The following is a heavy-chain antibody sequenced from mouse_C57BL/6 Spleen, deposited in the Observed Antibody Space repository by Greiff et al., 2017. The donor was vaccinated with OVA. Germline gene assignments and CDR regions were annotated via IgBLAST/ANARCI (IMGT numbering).Heavy chain of an antibody. CDR3: ARHEDDYDGGYAMDY. CDR1: GFSLTSYG. D-gene: IGHD2-4*01. Sequence: VQRVESGPGLVAPSQSLSITCTVSGFSLTSYGVHWVRQPPGKGLEWLVVIWSDGSTTYNSALKSRLSISKDNSKSQVFLKMNSLQTDDTAMYYCARHEDDYDGGYAMDYWGQGTSVTVSS. V-gene: IGHV2-6-1*01. J-gene: IGHJ4*01. CDR2: IWSDGST.